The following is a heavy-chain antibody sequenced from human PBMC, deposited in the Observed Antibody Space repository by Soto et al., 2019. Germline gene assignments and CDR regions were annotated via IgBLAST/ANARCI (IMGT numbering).Heavy chain of an antibody. Sequence: SQTLSLTCAISGDSVSSNSAAWNWIRQSPSRGLEWLGRTYYRSKWFNNYALSVKSRITXXXDXXXXXFSLQXXSVXPEDTAVYYCARGDQGFDYWGQGTRVTVSS. V-gene: IGHV6-1*01. CDR2: TYYRSKWFN. D-gene: IGHD3-16*01. CDR3: ARGDQGFDY. J-gene: IGHJ4*02. CDR1: GDSVSSNSAA.